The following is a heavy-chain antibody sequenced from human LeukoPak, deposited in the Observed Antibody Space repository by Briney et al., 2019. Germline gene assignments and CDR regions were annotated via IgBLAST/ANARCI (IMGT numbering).Heavy chain of an antibody. CDR2: ISGSGGST. J-gene: IGHJ4*02. D-gene: IGHD2-2*01. CDR1: GFTFSSYD. V-gene: IGHV3-23*01. Sequence: GGSLRLSCAASGFTFSSYDMSWVRQAPGKGLEWVSSISGSGGSTYYADSVKGRFTISRDNSKNTLYLQMNSLRAEDTAVYYCAKDLYCSSTSCYEAVYWGQGTLVTVST. CDR3: AKDLYCSSTSCYEAVY.